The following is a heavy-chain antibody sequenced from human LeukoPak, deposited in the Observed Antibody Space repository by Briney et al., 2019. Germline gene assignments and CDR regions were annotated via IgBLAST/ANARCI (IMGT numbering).Heavy chain of an antibody. V-gene: IGHV3-33*01. J-gene: IGHJ6*02. CDR1: GFTFSSYG. CDR2: IWYDGSNK. D-gene: IGHD3-22*01. Sequence: PGGSLRLSCAASGFTFSSYGMHWVRQAPGKGLEWVAVIWYDGSNKYYADSVKGRFTISRDNSKNTLYLQMNSLRAEDTAVYYCAREYLARLGYWHGMDVWGQGTTVTVSS. CDR3: AREYLARLGYWHGMDV.